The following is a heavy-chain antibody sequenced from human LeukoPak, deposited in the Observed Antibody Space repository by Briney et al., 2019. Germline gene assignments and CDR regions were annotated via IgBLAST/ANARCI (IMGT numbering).Heavy chain of an antibody. Sequence: GASVKVSCKASGYTFTSYGFTWVRQAPGQGLEWMGWINSYNGNTQYAPKLKGRVTTTIDTSTSTAYMELRSLRSDDSAVYYCARRGNWNDFDYWGQGTLVIVSS. CDR3: ARRGNWNDFDY. J-gene: IGHJ4*02. V-gene: IGHV1-18*01. D-gene: IGHD1-20*01. CDR2: INSYNGNT. CDR1: GYTFTSYG.